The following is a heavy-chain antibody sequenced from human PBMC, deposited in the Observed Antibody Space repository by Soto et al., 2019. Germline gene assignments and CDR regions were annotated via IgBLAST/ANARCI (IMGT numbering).Heavy chain of an antibody. D-gene: IGHD3-3*02. J-gene: IGHJ4*02. CDR1: GSSISRSGYY. CDR3: ARLPSRHLVDY. Sequence: PSETLSLTCTVSGSSISRSGYYWVWIRQPPGKGLEWIGSMFYGVSTYYNPSLKSRVTVSVDTSKNQFSLNLRSVTAADTAVYYCARLPSRHLVDYWGQGTLVTVSS. CDR2: MFYGVST. V-gene: IGHV4-39*01.